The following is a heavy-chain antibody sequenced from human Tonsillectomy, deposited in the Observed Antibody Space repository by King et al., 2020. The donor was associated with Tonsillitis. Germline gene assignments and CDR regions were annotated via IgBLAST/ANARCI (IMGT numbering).Heavy chain of an antibody. V-gene: IGHV4-61*02. CDR3: ARDSGGRYVDY. D-gene: IGHD2-15*01. CDR1: GGSISSGSYY. J-gene: IGHJ4*02. Sequence: VQLQESGPGLVKPSQTLSLTCTVSGGSISSGSYYWSWIRQPAGKGLEWIGRIYTSGSTNYNPSLKSRVTMSVDTSKNQFSLKLSSVTAADTAVYYCARDSGGRYVDYWGQGTLVTVSS. CDR2: IYTSGST.